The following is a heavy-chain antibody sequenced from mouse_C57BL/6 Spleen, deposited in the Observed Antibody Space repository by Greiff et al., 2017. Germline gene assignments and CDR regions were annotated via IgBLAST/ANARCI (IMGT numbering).Heavy chain of an antibody. D-gene: IGHD2-5*01. J-gene: IGHJ4*01. CDR1: GYTFTDYN. V-gene: IGHV1-22*01. CDR2: INPNNGGT. Sequence: VQLKESGPELVKPGASVKMSCKASGYTFTDYNMHWVKQSHGKSLEWIGYINPNNGGTSYNQKFKGKATLTVNKSSSTAYMELRSLTSEDSAVYYCARYHYSNPYAMDYWGQGTSVTVSS. CDR3: ARYHYSNPYAMDY.